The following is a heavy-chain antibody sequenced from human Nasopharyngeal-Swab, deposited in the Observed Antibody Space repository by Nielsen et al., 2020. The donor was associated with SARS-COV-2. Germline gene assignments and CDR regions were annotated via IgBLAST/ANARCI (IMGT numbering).Heavy chain of an antibody. CDR2: INHSGST. CDR3: ARGEDSSSSTHSIRYYYYGMDV. CDR1: GGSFSGYY. J-gene: IGHJ6*02. V-gene: IGHV4-34*01. D-gene: IGHD6-6*01. Sequence: SETLSLTCAVYGGSFSGYYWSWIRQPPGKGLEWIGEINHSGSTNYNPSLKSRVTISVDTSKNQFSLKLSSATAADTAVYYCARGEDSSSSTHSIRYYYYGMDVWGQGTTVTVSS.